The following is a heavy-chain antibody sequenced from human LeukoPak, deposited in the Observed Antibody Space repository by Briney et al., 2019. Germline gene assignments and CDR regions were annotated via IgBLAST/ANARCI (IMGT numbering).Heavy chain of an antibody. Sequence: GGSLSLSCAASGFTFSTYWVTWVRQAPGKGLEWVADINVDGSQKYYVDSVKGRFTISRDNAKNSLYLQMNSLTVEDTAVYYCARDGGFLCYSFWGQGTLGHVSS. CDR1: GFTFSTYW. CDR3: ARDGGFLCYSF. CDR2: INVDGSQK. V-gene: IGHV3-7*01. D-gene: IGHD2-21*01. J-gene: IGHJ4*02.